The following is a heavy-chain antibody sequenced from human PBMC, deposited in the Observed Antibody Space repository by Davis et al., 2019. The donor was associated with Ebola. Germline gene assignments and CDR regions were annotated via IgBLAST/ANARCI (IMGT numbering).Heavy chain of an antibody. CDR3: AREKAHFWTNYGMDV. CDR2: INSDGSST. J-gene: IGHJ6*02. D-gene: IGHD3-3*02. CDR1: GFTFSSYW. Sequence: PGGSLRLSCAASGFTFSSYWMHWVRQAPGKGLVWVSRINSDGSSTSYADSVKGRFTISRDNAKNTLYLQMNSLRAEDTAVYYCAREKAHFWTNYGMDVWGQGTTVTVSS. V-gene: IGHV3-74*01.